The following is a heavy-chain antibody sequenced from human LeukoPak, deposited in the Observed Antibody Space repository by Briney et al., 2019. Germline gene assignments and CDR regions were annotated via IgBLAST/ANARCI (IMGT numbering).Heavy chain of an antibody. J-gene: IGHJ4*02. D-gene: IGHD1-26*01. CDR2: ISGSGSST. Sequence: GGSLRLSCAASGFTFSNYAMTWVRQAPGKGLEWVSGISGSGSSTYYADSVKGRFTLSRDYPKNTLYLQMNSLRAEDTAVYYCAKEEVGATSYFDYWGQGTLVTVSS. CDR1: GFTFSNYA. V-gene: IGHV3-23*01. CDR3: AKEEVGATSYFDY.